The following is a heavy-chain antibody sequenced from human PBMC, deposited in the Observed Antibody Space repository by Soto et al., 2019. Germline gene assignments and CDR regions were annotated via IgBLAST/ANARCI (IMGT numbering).Heavy chain of an antibody. D-gene: IGHD6-13*01. Sequence: EVQLVQSGAEVKKPGESLRISCKGSGYSFTSYWISWVRQMPGKGLEWMGRIDPSDSYTNYSPSFQGHVTISADKSISTAYLQWSSLKASDTAMYYCARHPVSGIAAANTGPDYWGQGTLVTVSS. CDR1: GYSFTSYW. CDR2: IDPSDSYT. J-gene: IGHJ4*02. CDR3: ARHPVSGIAAANTGPDY. V-gene: IGHV5-10-1*03.